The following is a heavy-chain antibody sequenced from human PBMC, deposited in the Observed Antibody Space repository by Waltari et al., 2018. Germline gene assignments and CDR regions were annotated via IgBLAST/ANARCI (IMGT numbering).Heavy chain of an antibody. CDR2: VNHSGST. CDR3: ARGEGRDFDY. CDR1: GGSFSGYY. V-gene: IGHV4-34*01. J-gene: IGHJ4*02. D-gene: IGHD3-10*01. Sequence: QVQLQQWGAGLLKPSETLSLTCAVYGGSFSGYYWTWIRQPPGKWLEWIGDVNHSGSTSNNPSRKGRVTISVETSKNQFYLKMSSVTAADTALYYCARGEGRDFDYWGQGTLVTVSS.